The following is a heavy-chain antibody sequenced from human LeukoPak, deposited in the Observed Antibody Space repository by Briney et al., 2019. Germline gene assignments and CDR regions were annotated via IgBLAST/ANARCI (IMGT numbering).Heavy chain of an antibody. CDR3: AKGGAPFAESVH. V-gene: IGHV3-7*01. J-gene: IGHJ4*02. CDR2: IKEDGSEK. Sequence: GGSLRLSCAASGFTSSNYWMSWVRQAPGKGLEWLANIKEDGSEKYYVDPVRGRFTVSRDNARNSVYLQMNSLRAEDTAVYYCAKGGAPFAESVHWGQGSLVTVSS. D-gene: IGHD3-10*01. CDR1: GFTSSNYW.